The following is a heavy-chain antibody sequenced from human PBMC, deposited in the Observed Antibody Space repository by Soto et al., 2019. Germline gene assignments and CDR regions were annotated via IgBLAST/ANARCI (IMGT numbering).Heavy chain of an antibody. Sequence: SVKVSCKASGGTFGSYAISWVRQAPGQGLEWMGGIIPIPGTANYAQKFQGRVTIAADESTSTAYMELSSLRSENTAVYYCARSQGSSTSLEIYYYYYYGMDVWGQGTTVTVSS. D-gene: IGHD2-2*01. CDR2: IIPIPGTA. CDR1: GGTFGSYA. J-gene: IGHJ6*02. V-gene: IGHV1-69*13. CDR3: ARSQGSSTSLEIYYYYYYGMDV.